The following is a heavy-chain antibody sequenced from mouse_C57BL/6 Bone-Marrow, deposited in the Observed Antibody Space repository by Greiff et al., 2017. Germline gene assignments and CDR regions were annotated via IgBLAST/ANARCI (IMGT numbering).Heavy chain of an antibody. CDR1: GYAFSSYW. Sequence: QVQLQQSGAELVKPGASVKISCKASGYAFSSYWMNWVKQRPGKGLEWIGQIYPGDGDTNYNGKFKGKATLTADKSSSTAYMQLSSLTSEDSAVXFCARCPSTGDAMDYWGQGTSVTVSS. CDR2: IYPGDGDT. V-gene: IGHV1-80*01. CDR3: ARCPSTGDAMDY. J-gene: IGHJ4*01. D-gene: IGHD1-1*01.